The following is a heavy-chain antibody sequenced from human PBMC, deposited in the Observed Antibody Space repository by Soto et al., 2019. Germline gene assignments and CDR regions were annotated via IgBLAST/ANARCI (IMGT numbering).Heavy chain of an antibody. CDR3: ARSVEGHFDY. CDR1: GFTFSVYS. D-gene: IGHD6-19*01. CDR2: ITSDTKTI. J-gene: IGHJ4*02. V-gene: IGHV3-48*02. Sequence: EVQLVESGGDLVQRGGSLRLSCVASGFTFSVYSMNWVRQAPGKGPEWFSYITSDTKTIKYADSVKGRVTITRNNAKNSVYRQMNSLRDEDTAVYYCARSVEGHFDYWGQGTVVTVSS.